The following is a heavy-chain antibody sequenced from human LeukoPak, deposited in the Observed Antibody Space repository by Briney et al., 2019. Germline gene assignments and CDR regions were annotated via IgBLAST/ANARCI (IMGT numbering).Heavy chain of an antibody. CDR2: ISGSGGST. CDR1: GFTFSSYA. D-gene: IGHD3-3*01. Sequence: GGSLRLSCAASGFTFSSYAMSWVRQAPGKGLEWVSAISGSGGSTYYADSVEGRFTISRDNSKNTLYLQMNSLRAEDTAVYYCAKAAQRITIFGVVIPNWFDPWGQGTLVTVSS. CDR3: AKAAQRITIFGVVIPNWFDP. J-gene: IGHJ5*02. V-gene: IGHV3-23*01.